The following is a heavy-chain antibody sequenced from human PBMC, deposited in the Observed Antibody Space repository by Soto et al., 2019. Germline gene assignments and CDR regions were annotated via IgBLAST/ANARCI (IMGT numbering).Heavy chain of an antibody. J-gene: IGHJ4*02. Sequence: PSETLSLTCDVSGDTISTGGYTWAWIRQPPGKALEWIGHTYHSGNPYYNPSLKSRVTISVDTSKNQFSLKLSSVTAADTAVYYCAREDRDGYNSPGCFDYWGQGTLVTVSS. V-gene: IGHV4-30-2*01. CDR1: GDTISTGGYT. D-gene: IGHD5-12*01. CDR3: AREDRDGYNSPGCFDY. CDR2: TYHSGNP.